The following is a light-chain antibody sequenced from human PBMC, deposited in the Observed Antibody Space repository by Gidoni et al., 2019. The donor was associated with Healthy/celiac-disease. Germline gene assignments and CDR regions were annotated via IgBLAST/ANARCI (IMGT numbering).Light chain of an antibody. CDR2: GAS. CDR3: QQYNNWPPWT. CDR1: QSVSSN. Sequence: EIVMTQSPATLSVSPGERATLSCRASQSVSSNLAWYQQKPGQAPRLLIYGASTRATGIPARFSGSGSETEFTLTISSLQSVDFAVYYCQQYNNWPPWTFGQGTKVEIK. V-gene: IGKV3-15*01. J-gene: IGKJ1*01.